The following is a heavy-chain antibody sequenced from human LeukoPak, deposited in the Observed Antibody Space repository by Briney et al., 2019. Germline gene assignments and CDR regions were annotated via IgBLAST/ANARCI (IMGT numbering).Heavy chain of an antibody. D-gene: IGHD3-22*01. Sequence: GGSLRLSCAASGFTVSSNYMSWVRQPPGKGLEWVSVIYSGGSTYYADSVKGRFTISRDNSKNTVYLQMNSLRAEDTAVYYCARDLNYDSASWGQGTMVTVSS. CDR2: IYSGGST. V-gene: IGHV3-53*01. CDR3: ARDLNYDSAS. J-gene: IGHJ5*02. CDR1: GFTVSSNY.